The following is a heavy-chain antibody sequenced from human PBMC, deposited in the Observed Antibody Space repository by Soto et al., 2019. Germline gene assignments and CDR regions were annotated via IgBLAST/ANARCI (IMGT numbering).Heavy chain of an antibody. Sequence: GGSLQLSCAASEFTFSSSSMNWVRQAPGKGLEWVSYISSSSSTIYYADSVKGRFTISRDNAKNSLYLQMNSLRDEDTAVYYCARDRGHFDWLFANWFDPWGQGTLVTVSS. CDR3: ARDRGHFDWLFANWFDP. J-gene: IGHJ5*02. CDR2: ISSSSSTI. V-gene: IGHV3-48*02. CDR1: EFTFSSSS. D-gene: IGHD3-9*01.